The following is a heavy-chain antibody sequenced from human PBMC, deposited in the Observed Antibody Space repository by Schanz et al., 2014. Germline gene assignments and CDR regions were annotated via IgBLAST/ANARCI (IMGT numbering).Heavy chain of an antibody. CDR2: IKHDGGEK. CDR1: GFSISDAW. V-gene: IGHV3-7*01. CDR3: VRIYSGYSGGYLDY. Sequence: KLVESGGGAVQPGRSLRLSCAASGFSISDAWMHWVRQAPGKGLEWVANIKHDGGEKYYVDSLKGRFTISRDNAKNSLYLQMSSLRAEDTAVYYCVRIYSGYSGGYLDYWGQGTLVTVSS. D-gene: IGHD5-12*01. J-gene: IGHJ4*02.